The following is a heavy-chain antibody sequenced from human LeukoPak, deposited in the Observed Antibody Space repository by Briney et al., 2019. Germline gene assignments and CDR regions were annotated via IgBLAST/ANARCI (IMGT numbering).Heavy chain of an antibody. CDR1: GGSFSGYY. Sequence: SETLSLICAVYGGSFSGYYWSWIRQPPGKGLEWIGEINHSGSTNYNPSLKSRVTISVDTSKNQFSLKLSSVTAADTAVYYCARRYCSSTSCYLDWFDPWGQGTLVTVSS. CDR3: ARRYCSSTSCYLDWFDP. V-gene: IGHV4-34*01. J-gene: IGHJ5*02. CDR2: INHSGST. D-gene: IGHD2-2*01.